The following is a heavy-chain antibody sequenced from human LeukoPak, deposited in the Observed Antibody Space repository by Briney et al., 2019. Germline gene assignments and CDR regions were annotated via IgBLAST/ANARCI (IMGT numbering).Heavy chain of an antibody. D-gene: IGHD1-26*01. J-gene: IGHJ3*02. CDR2: IYSGGST. CDR3: ARTQATVGDAFDI. Sequence: GGSLRLSCAAPGFTVSSNYMSWVRQAPGKGLEGVSVIYSGGSTYYADSVKGRFTISRDNSKNTLYLQMNSLRAEDTAVYYCARTQATVGDAFDIWGQGTMVTVSS. V-gene: IGHV3-66*01. CDR1: GFTVSSNY.